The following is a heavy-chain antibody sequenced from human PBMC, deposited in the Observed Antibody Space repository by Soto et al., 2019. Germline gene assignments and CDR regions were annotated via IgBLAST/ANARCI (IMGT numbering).Heavy chain of an antibody. V-gene: IGHV4-30-4*02. CDR1: GGSISSGDYY. Sequence: SETLSLTCTVSGGSISSGDYYWSWIRQPPGKGLEWIGYIYYSGSTYYNPSLKSRVTISVDTSKNQFSLKLSSVTAADTAVYYCARVRITIFGVAPFDPWGQGTLVTVSS. D-gene: IGHD3-3*01. J-gene: IGHJ5*02. CDR2: IYYSGST. CDR3: ARVRITIFGVAPFDP.